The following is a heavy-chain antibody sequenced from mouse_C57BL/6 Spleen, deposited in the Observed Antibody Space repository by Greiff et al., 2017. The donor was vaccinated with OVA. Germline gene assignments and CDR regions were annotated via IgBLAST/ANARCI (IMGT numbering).Heavy chain of an antibody. V-gene: IGHV5-4*01. CDR2: ISAGGSYT. CDR3: ARESNYNYAMDY. CDR1: GFTFSSYA. D-gene: IGHD2-1*01. Sequence: EVKLVESGGGLVKPGGSLKLSCAASGFTFSSYAMSWVRQTPEKRLEWVATISAGGSYTYYPDNVKGRYTISRDNAKNNLYLQMSHLKSEDTAMYYCARESNYNYAMDYWGQGTSVTVSS. J-gene: IGHJ4*01.